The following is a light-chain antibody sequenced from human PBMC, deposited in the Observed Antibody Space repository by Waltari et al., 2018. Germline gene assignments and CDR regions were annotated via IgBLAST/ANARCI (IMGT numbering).Light chain of an antibody. Sequence: QSVLTQPPSASGTPGQRVTISCSGSSSNIGSNYGHWYQQLPGTAPKLLIYRNNPRPSGVPDRSSGSKAGTSASLAVSGLRSEDEADYYFATWDDRLSGPGVFGGGTKLTVL. CDR3: ATWDDRLSGPGV. CDR2: RNN. V-gene: IGLV1-47*01. CDR1: SSNIGSNY. J-gene: IGLJ3*02.